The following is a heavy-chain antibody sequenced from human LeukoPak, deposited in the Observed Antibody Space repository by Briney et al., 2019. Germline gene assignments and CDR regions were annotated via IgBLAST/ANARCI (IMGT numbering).Heavy chain of an antibody. V-gene: IGHV3-15*01. CDR2: IKSKTDGGTT. J-gene: IGHJ4*02. D-gene: IGHD1-26*01. CDR1: GFTFSNAW. Sequence: PGGSLRLSCAASGFTFSNAWMSWVRQAPGKGLEWVGRIKSKTDGGTTDYAAPVKGRFTISRDDSKNTLYLQMNSLKTEDTAVYCCTTDDVGAGGVYWGQGTLVTVSS. CDR3: TTDDVGAGGVY.